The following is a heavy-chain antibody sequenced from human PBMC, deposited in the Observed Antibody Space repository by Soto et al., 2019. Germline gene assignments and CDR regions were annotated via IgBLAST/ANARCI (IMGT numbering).Heavy chain of an antibody. D-gene: IGHD1-1*01. CDR1: GGFIG. J-gene: IGHJ4*02. CDR3: ARTLPNRQLFDS. CDR2: IYNSGRY. Sequence: SETLSLTCSVSGGFIGGWIRQSPDKGLEWIGYIYNSGRYNYNPSLESRLTISIDTSKNQFSLRLASVTAADTAVYYCARTLPNRQLFDSWSQGTLVTVS. V-gene: IGHV4-59*01.